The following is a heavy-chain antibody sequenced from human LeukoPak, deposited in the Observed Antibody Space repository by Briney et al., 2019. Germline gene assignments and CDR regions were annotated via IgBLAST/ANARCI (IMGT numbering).Heavy chain of an antibody. V-gene: IGHV4-39*07. D-gene: IGHD6-13*01. CDR3: ARGIRLAAVDY. Sequence: PSETLSLTCTVSGGFINSGTYYWGWIRQPPGKGLEWLVSISYSGSTYYNPSLKSRFTISVDKSKNQFSLNLSSVTAADTAVYHCARGIRLAAVDYWGQGTLVTVSS. J-gene: IGHJ4*02. CDR2: ISYSGST. CDR1: GGFINSGTYY.